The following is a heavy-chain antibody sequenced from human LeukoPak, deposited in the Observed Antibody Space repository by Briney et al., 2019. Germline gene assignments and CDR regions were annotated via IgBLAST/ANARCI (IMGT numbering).Heavy chain of an antibody. CDR2: INPSGGST. CDR1: GYTFTSYY. V-gene: IGHV1-46*01. Sequence: GASVKVSCKASGYTFTSYYMHWVRQAPGQGLEWMGIINPSGGSTSYAQKFQGRVTMTRDMSTSTAYMELSSLRSEDTAVYYCARDDSYDSSGHYYRGNYWGQGTLVTVSS. J-gene: IGHJ4*02. D-gene: IGHD3-22*01. CDR3: ARDDSYDSSGHYYRGNY.